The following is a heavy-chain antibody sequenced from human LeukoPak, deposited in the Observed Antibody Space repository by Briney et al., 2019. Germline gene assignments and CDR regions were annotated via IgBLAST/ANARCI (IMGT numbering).Heavy chain of an antibody. D-gene: IGHD3-22*01. CDR2: ISSSSSYI. Sequence: GGSLRLSCAAPGFTFSSYSMNWVRQAPGKGLEWVSSISSSSSYIYYADSVKGRFTISRDNAKNSLYLQMNSLRAEDTAVYYCARDVTSAVVVITSPAFDIWGQGTMVTVSS. V-gene: IGHV3-21*01. CDR1: GFTFSSYS. J-gene: IGHJ3*02. CDR3: ARDVTSAVVVITSPAFDI.